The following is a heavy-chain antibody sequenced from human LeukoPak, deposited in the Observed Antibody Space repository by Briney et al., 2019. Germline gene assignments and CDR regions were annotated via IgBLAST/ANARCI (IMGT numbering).Heavy chain of an antibody. V-gene: IGHV1-2*06. CDR2: IYPSSGGT. Sequence: VASVKVSCKASGGTFSSYAISWVRQAPGQGLEWMGRIYPSSGGTNYAQKFQGRITLTTDTPINTAYMELSRLRFDDTAVYYCARDLPFEDWGQGTLVTVSS. J-gene: IGHJ4*02. CDR1: GGTFSSYA. CDR3: ARDLPFED. D-gene: IGHD2/OR15-2a*01.